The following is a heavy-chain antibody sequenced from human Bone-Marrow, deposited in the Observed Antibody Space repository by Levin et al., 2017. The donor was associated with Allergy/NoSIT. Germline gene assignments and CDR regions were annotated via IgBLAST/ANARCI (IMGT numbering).Heavy chain of an antibody. CDR2: ISHSGST. J-gene: IGHJ5*02. CDR1: GGAITSSNW. V-gene: IGHV4-4*02. D-gene: IGHD2-15*01. Sequence: GSLRLSCAVPGGAITSSNWWSWVRQSPGKGLEWIGEISHSGSTNYNPSLKNRVSMSLDKSKNQFSLRLSPVTAADTAVYYCTREEDCATGSCYDGWFDPWGQGTLVTASS. CDR3: TREEDCATGSCYDGWFDP.